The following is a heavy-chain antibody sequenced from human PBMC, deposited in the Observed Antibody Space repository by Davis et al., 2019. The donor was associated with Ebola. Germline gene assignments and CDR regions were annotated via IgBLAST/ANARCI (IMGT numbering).Heavy chain of an antibody. D-gene: IGHD1-14*01. CDR3: AASAGTVGKFDY. CDR2: ISAYNGNT. CDR1: GYTFTSYD. J-gene: IGHJ4*01. V-gene: IGHV1-18*01. Sequence: ASVKVSCKASGYTFTSYDINWVRQAPGQGLEWMGWISAYNGNTNYAQKLQGRVTMTTDTSTSTAYMELSNLRSEDTAVYYCAASAGTVGKFDYWGQGTLVTVSS.